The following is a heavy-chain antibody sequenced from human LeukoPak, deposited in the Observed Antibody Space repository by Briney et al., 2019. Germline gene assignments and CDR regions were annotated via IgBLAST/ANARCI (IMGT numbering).Heavy chain of an antibody. CDR1: GFTFSSYW. CDR2: IISDGSST. D-gene: IGHD6-19*01. V-gene: IGHV3-74*01. CDR3: ARASSGWSPFDY. Sequence: GGXLRLSCAASGFTFSSYWMHWVRQAPGKGVGWVSFIISDGSSTTYADSVKRRFTISRDNAKKTLYLQMNSLRAEDTAVYYCARASSGWSPFDYWGQGTLVAVSS. J-gene: IGHJ4*02.